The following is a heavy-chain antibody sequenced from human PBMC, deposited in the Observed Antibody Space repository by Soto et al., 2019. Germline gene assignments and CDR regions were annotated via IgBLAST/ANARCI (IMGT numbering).Heavy chain of an antibody. CDR2: IYYSGRT. Sequence: SETLSLTCTVSGGSISSGDYYWSWIRQPPGKGLEWIGYIYYSGRTYYNPSLKSRVTISVDTSKNQFSLKLSSVTAADTAVYYRARDGCHDFWSGCDRCTFYHGMDVWGQGTTVTVSS. J-gene: IGHJ6*02. V-gene: IGHV4-30-4*01. CDR3: ARDGCHDFWSGCDRCTFYHGMDV. CDR1: GGSISSGDYY. D-gene: IGHD3-3*01.